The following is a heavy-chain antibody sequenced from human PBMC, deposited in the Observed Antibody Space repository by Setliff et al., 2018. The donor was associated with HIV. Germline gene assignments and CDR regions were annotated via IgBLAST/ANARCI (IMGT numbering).Heavy chain of an antibody. CDR3: ARDKVNTIFGVDYYYGMDV. D-gene: IGHD3-3*01. CDR1: GFTFSDYW. CDR2: IWSDGSNK. J-gene: IGHJ6*02. V-gene: IGHV3-33*08. Sequence: PGGSLRLSCKAYGFTFSDYWMSWVRQAPGKGLEWVAVIWSDGSNKHYADSVKGRFTISRDNSKNTVYLQMNSLRAEDMAVYYCARDKVNTIFGVDYYYGMDVWGQGTTVTVSS.